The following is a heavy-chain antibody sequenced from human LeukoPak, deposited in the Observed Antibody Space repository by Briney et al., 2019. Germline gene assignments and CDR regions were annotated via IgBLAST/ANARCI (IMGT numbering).Heavy chain of an antibody. CDR1: GFTFSTYS. CDR3: ASLLLSMSTTDDY. V-gene: IGHV3-48*02. D-gene: IGHD1-14*01. CDR2: ISSSSSTI. J-gene: IGHJ4*02. Sequence: GGSLRLSCAASGFTFSTYSMIWVRQAPGKGLEWVSYISSSSSTIYYADSVKGRFTISRDNAKNSLYLQMNSLRDEDTAVYYCASLLLSMSTTDDYWGQGTLVTVSS.